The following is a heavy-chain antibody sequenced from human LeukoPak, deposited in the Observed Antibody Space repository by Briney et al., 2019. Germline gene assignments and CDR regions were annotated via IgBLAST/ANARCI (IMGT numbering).Heavy chain of an antibody. CDR1: GFTFSDYW. J-gene: IGHJ4*02. CDR2: INTDGSVT. V-gene: IGHV3-74*01. CDR3: TRSFGGSGDY. Sequence: GGSLRLSCAVSGFTFSDYWMHWVRQASGKGLVWISRINTDGSVTDYADSVKGRFTISRDNAKNTLYLQMNSLITEETALYYCTRSFGGSGDYWGQGTLVTVSS. D-gene: IGHD4-23*01.